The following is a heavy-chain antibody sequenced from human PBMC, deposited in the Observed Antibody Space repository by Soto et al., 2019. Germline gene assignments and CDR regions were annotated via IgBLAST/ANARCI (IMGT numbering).Heavy chain of an antibody. J-gene: IGHJ3*02. V-gene: IGHV3-33*01. D-gene: IGHD3-10*01. Sequence: QVQLVESGGGVVQPGRSLRLSCAASGFTFSSYGMHWVRQAPGKGLEWVAVIWYDGSNKYYADSVKGRFTISRDNSKNTLYLQMNILRAEDTAVYYCARALGEYAFYIWGQGTMVTVSS. CDR1: GFTFSSYG. CDR3: ARALGEYAFYI. CDR2: IWYDGSNK.